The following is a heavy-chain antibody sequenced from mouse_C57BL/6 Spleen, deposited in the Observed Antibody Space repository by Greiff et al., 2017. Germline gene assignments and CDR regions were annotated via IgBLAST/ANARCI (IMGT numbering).Heavy chain of an antibody. V-gene: IGHV1-5*01. CDR2: IYPGNSYT. CDR3: TRWDGYYDYYFDY. CDR1: GYTFTSYW. J-gene: IGHJ2*01. D-gene: IGHD2-3*01. Sequence: EVQLQQSGTVLARPGASVKMSCKTSGYTFTSYWMHWVKQRPGQGLEWIGAIYPGNSYTSYNQKFKGKAKLTAVTSASTAYMELSSLTNEDSAVYYCTRWDGYYDYYFDYWGQGTTLTVSS.